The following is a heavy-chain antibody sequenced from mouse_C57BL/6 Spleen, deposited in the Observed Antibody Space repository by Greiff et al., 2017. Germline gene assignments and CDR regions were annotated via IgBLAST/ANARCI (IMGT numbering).Heavy chain of an antibody. CDR1: GYTFTSYW. CDR2: IHPNSGST. CDR3: ASTPYYSNCAWFAY. J-gene: IGHJ3*01. Sequence: QVQLQQPGAELVKPGASVKLSCKASGYTFTSYWMHWVKQRPGQGLEWIGMIHPNSGSTNYNEKFKSKATLTVDKSSSTAYMQLSSLTSEASAVYYGASTPYYSNCAWFAYWGQGTLVTVSA. V-gene: IGHV1-64*01. D-gene: IGHD2-5*01.